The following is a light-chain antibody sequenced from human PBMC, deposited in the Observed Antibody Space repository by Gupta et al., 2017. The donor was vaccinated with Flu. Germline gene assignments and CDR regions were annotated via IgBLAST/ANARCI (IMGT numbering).Light chain of an antibody. V-gene: IGLV3-21*02. CDR2: DNN. CDR1: NIGSKT. J-gene: IGLJ1*01. CDR3: QGWDTDSDHYV. Sequence: SYPVTQPPSVFVAPGQTATITGEGDNIGSKTADWYQQKPGQAPVVVVFDNNDRRSGIPERFSGSNSGNTATLTISRVAAGDDADYYCQGWDTDSDHYVFGTGTKFTVL.